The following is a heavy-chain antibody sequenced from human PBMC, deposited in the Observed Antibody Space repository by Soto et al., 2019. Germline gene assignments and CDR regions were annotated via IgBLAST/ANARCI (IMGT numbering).Heavy chain of an antibody. Sequence: HPGGALRLSCAASGFTFSSYSMNWVRQAPGSGPEWVSYISSSSNSIYYADSVKGRFTISRDNAKNSLHLQMNSLTAADTAVYYCARTPAGSSSSLYHLVYWGQGTLVTVSS. CDR1: GFTFSSYS. V-gene: IGHV3-48*01. J-gene: IGHJ4*02. D-gene: IGHD6-6*01. CDR3: ARTPAGSSSSLYHLVY. CDR2: ISSSSNSI.